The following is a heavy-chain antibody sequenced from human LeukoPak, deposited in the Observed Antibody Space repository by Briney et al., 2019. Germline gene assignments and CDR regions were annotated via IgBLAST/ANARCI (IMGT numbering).Heavy chain of an antibody. CDR2: IYYTGST. J-gene: IGHJ4*02. D-gene: IGHD5-12*01. CDR3: ARACEWLRLCS. CDR1: CGSISNGGGY. V-gene: IGHV4-31*03. Sequence: LHTLFLTSTFSCGSISNGGGYKSLVPPPPQKGPGWIGYIYYTGSTYYNPSLKSRVTISVDTSKNQFSLKLSSVTAADTAVYYCARACEWLRLCSWGQGTLVTVSS.